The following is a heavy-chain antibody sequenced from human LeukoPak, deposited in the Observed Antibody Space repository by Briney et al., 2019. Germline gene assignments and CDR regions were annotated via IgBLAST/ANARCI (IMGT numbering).Heavy chain of an antibody. D-gene: IGHD3-10*01. CDR1: GFTFSSYA. J-gene: IGHJ4*02. CDR3: ASDYGSGSYYNVPDY. V-gene: IGHV3-30-3*01. CDR2: ISYDGSNK. Sequence: GRSLRLSCAASGFTFSSYAMHWVRQAPGKGLEWVAVISYDGSNKYYADSMKGRFTISRDNSKNTLYLQMNSLRAEDTAVYYCASDYGSGSYYNVPDYWGQGTLVTVSS.